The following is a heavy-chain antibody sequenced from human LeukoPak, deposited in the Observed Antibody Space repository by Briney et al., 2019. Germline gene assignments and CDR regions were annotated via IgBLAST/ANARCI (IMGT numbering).Heavy chain of an antibody. V-gene: IGHV3-7*01. CDR1: GFTFANYA. CDR2: MKGDESEI. J-gene: IGHJ3*01. Sequence: GGSLRLSCAASGFTFANYAMTWVRQAPGKGLEWVANMKGDESEIHYVDSVKGRFTISRDSAKNSLYLQMNSLRAEDTAVYYCARPAYTAAYDLWGQGTMVTVSS. CDR3: ARPAYTAAYDL. D-gene: IGHD3-16*01.